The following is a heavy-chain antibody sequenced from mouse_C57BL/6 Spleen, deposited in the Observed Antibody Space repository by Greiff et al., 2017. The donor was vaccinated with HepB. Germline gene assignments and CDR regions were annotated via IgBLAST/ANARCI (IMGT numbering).Heavy chain of an antibody. CDR1: GYTFTDYE. J-gene: IGHJ1*03. CDR2: IDPETGGT. V-gene: IGHV1-15*01. CDR3: TRRNYYGSSRGWYFDV. Sequence: QVQLKESGAELVRPGASVTLSCKASGYTFTDYEMHWVKQTPVHGLEWIGAIDPETGGTAYNQKFKGKAILTADKSSSTAYMELRSLTSEDSAVYYCTRRNYYGSSRGWYFDVWGTGTTVTVSS. D-gene: IGHD1-1*01.